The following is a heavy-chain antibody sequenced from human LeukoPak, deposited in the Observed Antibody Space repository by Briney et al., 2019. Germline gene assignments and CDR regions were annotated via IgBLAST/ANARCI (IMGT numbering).Heavy chain of an antibody. CDR2: INHSGST. V-gene: IGHV4-34*01. D-gene: IGHD4-11*01. Sequence: SSETLSLTCAVYGASFSGYYWSWIRQPPGKGLEWSGEINHSGSTNYSPSRKSRVTISVDTSKKQFSLKLSSVTAADTAVYYCARGLLQTYFGYWGQGTLVTVSS. CDR1: GASFSGYY. CDR3: ARGLLQTYFGY. J-gene: IGHJ4*02.